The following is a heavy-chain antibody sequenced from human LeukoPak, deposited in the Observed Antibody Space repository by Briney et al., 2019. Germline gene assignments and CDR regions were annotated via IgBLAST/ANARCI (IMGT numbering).Heavy chain of an antibody. Sequence: SETLSLTCTVSGGSVSSGSYYWSWIRQPPGKGLEWIGYIYYSGSTSYNPSLKSRVTISVDTSKNQFSLKLSSVTAADTAVYYCARDLGSSGWATIDYWGQRTLVTVSS. CDR3: ARDLGSSGWATIDY. J-gene: IGHJ4*02. CDR1: GGSVSSGSYY. V-gene: IGHV4-61*01. D-gene: IGHD6-19*01. CDR2: IYYSGST.